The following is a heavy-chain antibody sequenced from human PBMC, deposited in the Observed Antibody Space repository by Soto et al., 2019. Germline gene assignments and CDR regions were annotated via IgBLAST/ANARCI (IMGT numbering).Heavy chain of an antibody. CDR1: GGSISSGGYS. Sequence: KTSETLSLTCAVSGGSISSGGYSWSWSRQPPGQGLEWIGYIYHSGSTYYNPSLKSRVTISVDKMKNGFSLKLTDVAAADTAVYYCAGERTDEVYVMLSYYGMDVWGQGTTVTVSS. D-gene: IGHD1-1*01. J-gene: IGHJ6*02. CDR2: IYHSGST. CDR3: AGERTDEVYVMLSYYGMDV. V-gene: IGHV4-30-2*01.